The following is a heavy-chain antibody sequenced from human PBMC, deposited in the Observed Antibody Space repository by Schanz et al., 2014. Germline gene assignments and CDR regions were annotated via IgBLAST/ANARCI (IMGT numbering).Heavy chain of an antibody. CDR2: ISSGGGST. D-gene: IGHD5-12*01. V-gene: IGHV3-23*01. CDR3: ARKVVATIGGYYDN. J-gene: IGHJ4*02. Sequence: EVQLLESGGGLVQPGGSLRLSCASSGFSFTTYAMSWVRQAPGKGLEWVSSISSGGGSTYYADSVKGRITISRDNSKNTLYLQMKSLRAEDTAVYYCARKVVATIGGYYDNWGQGTLVIVSS. CDR1: GFSFTTYA.